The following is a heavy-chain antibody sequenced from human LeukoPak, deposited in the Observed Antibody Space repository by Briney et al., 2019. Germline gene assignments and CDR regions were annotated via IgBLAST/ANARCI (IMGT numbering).Heavy chain of an antibody. J-gene: IGHJ6*02. Sequence: KPSETLSLTCTVSGGSISSYYWSWIRQPAGKGLEWIGRIYTSGSTNYNPSLKSRVTMSVDTSKNQFSLRLSSVTAADTAVYYGARLAGRDGYRRGHYYHGVDVWGQGTTFIVSS. CDR2: IYTSGST. CDR1: GGSISSYY. D-gene: IGHD5-24*01. CDR3: ARLAGRDGYRRGHYYHGVDV. V-gene: IGHV4-4*07.